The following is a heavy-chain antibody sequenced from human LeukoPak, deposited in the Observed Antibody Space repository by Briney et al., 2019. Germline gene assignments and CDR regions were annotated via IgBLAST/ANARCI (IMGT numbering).Heavy chain of an antibody. CDR2: ISGRSNYI. Sequence: GGSLRLSCAASGFTFSTFSMNWVRQAPGKGLEWVSSISGRSNYIFYADSVKGRFTISRDNAENSLYLLLNSLRAGDTAVYYCVRDSRYCSTSSCSDWGQGTLVTVSS. D-gene: IGHD2-8*01. CDR1: GFTFSTFS. J-gene: IGHJ4*02. V-gene: IGHV3-21*01. CDR3: VRDSRYCSTSSCSD.